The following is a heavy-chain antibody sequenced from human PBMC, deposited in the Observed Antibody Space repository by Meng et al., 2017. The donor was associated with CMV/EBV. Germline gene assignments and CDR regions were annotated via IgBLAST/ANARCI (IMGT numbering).Heavy chain of an antibody. V-gene: IGHV1-18*01. D-gene: IGHD3/OR15-3a*01. CDR2: ISTLNGNT. J-gene: IGHJ4*02. Sequence: ASVKVSCKTSGYTFNNYGISWVRQAPGQGLEWMGWISTLNGNTNLAQRFQGRVAMTTDTSTSTAYLELRSLRSDDTAVYFCARAHYYDFSSYFDYWGQGTLVTVSS. CDR1: GYTFNNYG. CDR3: ARAHYYDFSSYFDY.